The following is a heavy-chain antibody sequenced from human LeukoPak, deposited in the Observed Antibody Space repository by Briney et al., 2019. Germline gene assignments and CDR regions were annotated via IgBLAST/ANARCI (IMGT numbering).Heavy chain of an antibody. V-gene: IGHV4-38-2*01. CDR3: ARHDFYSNYPHNWFDP. D-gene: IGHD4-11*01. Sequence: SETLSLTCAVSAYSISSGYYWGWIRQPPGKGLEWIGSFYHSGSTYYNPSLKSRVTISVDTSKNQFSLKLSSVTAPDTAVYYCARHDFYSNYPHNWFDPWGQGTLVTVSS. J-gene: IGHJ5*02. CDR2: FYHSGST. CDR1: AYSISSGYY.